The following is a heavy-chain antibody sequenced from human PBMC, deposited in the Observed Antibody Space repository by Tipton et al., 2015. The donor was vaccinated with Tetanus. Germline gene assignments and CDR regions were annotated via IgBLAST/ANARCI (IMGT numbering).Heavy chain of an antibody. D-gene: IGHD3-10*01. CDR3: AARPGDVASPYGY. J-gene: IGHJ4*02. CDR2: INGGSDST. CDR1: GLTFSGHS. V-gene: IGHV3-23*01. Sequence: XLRLSCAASGLTFSGHSMAWVRQLPGKGLEWVSGINGGSDSTYYADSVKGRFTISRDNSKSTLYLQMSSLRTGDTAVYYCAARPGDVASPYGYWGQGALVAVSS.